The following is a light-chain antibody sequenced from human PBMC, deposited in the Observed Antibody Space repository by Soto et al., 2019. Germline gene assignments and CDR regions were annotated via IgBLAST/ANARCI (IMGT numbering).Light chain of an antibody. CDR2: EAS. CDR1: QSVSSY. CDR3: HQYYTWPRT. V-gene: IGKV3D-15*01. Sequence: EIVLTQSPATLSLSPGERATLSCRASQSVSSYLAWYQQKPGQAPRLLMYEASNRATGIPARFSGSGSGTEFTLTISSLQSEDIAVYYCHQYYTWPRTFGQGTKVDIK. J-gene: IGKJ1*01.